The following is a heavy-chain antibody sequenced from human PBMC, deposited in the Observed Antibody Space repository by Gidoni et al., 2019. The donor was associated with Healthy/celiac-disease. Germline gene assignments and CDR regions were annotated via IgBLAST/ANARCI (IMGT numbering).Heavy chain of an antibody. CDR3: AKPPFGELFNWFDP. Sequence: EVQLLESGGGLVQPGGSLRLACAASGFTVSSYAMSWVRQAPGKGLEWVSAISGSGGSTYYADSVKGRFTISSDNSKNTLYLQMNSLSAEDTAVYYCAKPPFGELFNWFDPWGQGTLVTVSS. CDR2: ISGSGGST. J-gene: IGHJ5*02. D-gene: IGHD3-10*01. V-gene: IGHV3-23*01. CDR1: GFTVSSYA.